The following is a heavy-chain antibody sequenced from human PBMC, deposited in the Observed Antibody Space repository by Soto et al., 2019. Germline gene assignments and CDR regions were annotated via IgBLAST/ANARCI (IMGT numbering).Heavy chain of an antibody. CDR1: GAPLTTYA. Sequence: QVQLVQSGAEVKKPGSSVKVSCKASGAPLTTYAISWVQQAPGQGLEWMGGIIPIFGTANYAQKFQGRVTITADESTSTAYMELSSLRSEDTAVYYCARGYGLYSFDYWGQGTLVTVSS. CDR2: IIPIFGTA. V-gene: IGHV1-69*01. D-gene: IGHD5-18*01. CDR3: ARGYGLYSFDY. J-gene: IGHJ4*02.